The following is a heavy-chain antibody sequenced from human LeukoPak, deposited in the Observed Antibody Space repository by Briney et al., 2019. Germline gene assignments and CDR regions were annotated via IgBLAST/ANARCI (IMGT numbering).Heavy chain of an antibody. Sequence: SQTLSLTCAISGDSVSINTATWNWIRQSPSKGLEWLGRTYYRSRWYNDYASSMKSRITVKPDISKNQFSLQLNSVTPEDTAVYFCARRMAVGGPGYFDYWSQGSLVTVSA. CDR2: TYYRSRWYN. J-gene: IGHJ4*02. CDR1: GDSVSINTAT. D-gene: IGHD6-19*01. CDR3: ARRMAVGGPGYFDY. V-gene: IGHV6-1*01.